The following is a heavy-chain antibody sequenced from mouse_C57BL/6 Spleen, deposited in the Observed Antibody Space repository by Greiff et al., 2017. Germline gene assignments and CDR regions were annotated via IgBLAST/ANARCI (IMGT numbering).Heavy chain of an antibody. CDR1: GFNIKDDY. CDR3: TRYYYGSSYYFDY. Sequence: EVLLQQSGAELVRPGASVKLSCTASGFNIKDDYMHWVKQRPEQGLEWIGWIDPENGDTEYASKFQGKATITADTSSNTAYLQLSSLTSEDTAVDYCTRYYYGSSYYFDYWGQGTTLTVSS. J-gene: IGHJ2*01. CDR2: IDPENGDT. V-gene: IGHV14-4*01. D-gene: IGHD1-1*01.